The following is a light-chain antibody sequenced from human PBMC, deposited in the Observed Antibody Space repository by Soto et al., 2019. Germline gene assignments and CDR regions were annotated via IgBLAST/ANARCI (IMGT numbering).Light chain of an antibody. V-gene: IGKV1-12*01. J-gene: IGKJ5*01. CDR2: AAF. Sequence: IQMTLSPSTLSGSVGDRVTITCRASQTISSWLAWYQQKPGKAPKLLIYAAFSLQSGVPSRFSGSRSGTEFTLTINSLQPEDSATYYCQQANSFPMTFGQGTRLEIK. CDR1: QTISSW. CDR3: QQANSFPMT.